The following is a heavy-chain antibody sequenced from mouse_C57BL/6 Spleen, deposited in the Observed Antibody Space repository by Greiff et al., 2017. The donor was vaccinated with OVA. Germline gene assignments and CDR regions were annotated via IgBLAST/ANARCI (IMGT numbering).Heavy chain of an antibody. Sequence: VKLVESGPGLVQPSQSLSITCTVSGFSLTSYGVRWVRQSPGKGLEWLGVIWRGGSTDYNAAFMSRLSITKDNSKSQVFFKMNSLQADDTAIYYCAKGQLRLLAMDYWGQGTSVTVSS. CDR1: GFSLTSYG. D-gene: IGHD3-2*02. J-gene: IGHJ4*01. V-gene: IGHV2-5*01. CDR3: AKGQLRLLAMDY. CDR2: IWRGGST.